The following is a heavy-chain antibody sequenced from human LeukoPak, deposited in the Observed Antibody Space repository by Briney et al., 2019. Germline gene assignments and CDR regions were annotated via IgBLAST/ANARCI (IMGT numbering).Heavy chain of an antibody. CDR2: LYSGSDT. CDR1: GFSVSLNY. D-gene: IGHD3-3*02. CDR3: ARVGDHFHWYLDL. V-gene: IGHV3-53*01. Sequence: GGSLTLSCAASGFSVSLNYMNWVRQAPGKGLEWVSILYSGSDTYYADSVKGRFTISRDSSKNMLLLHMNSLRAEDTAVYCARVGDHFHWYLDLWGRGTLVTVSS. J-gene: IGHJ2*01.